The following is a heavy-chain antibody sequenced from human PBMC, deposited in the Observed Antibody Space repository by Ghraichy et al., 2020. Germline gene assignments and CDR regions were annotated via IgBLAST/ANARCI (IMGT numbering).Heavy chain of an antibody. D-gene: IGHD6-19*01. CDR1: GGSFSSYY. Sequence: SQTLSLTCAFYGGSFSSYYWTWIRQPPGKGLEWIGELNHGGSTNYNPSLKSRVTISVDTSKNQFSLKLSSVTAADTAVYYCERVSSGWPRFDYWGQGTLVTVSS. CDR2: LNHGGST. J-gene: IGHJ4*02. CDR3: ERVSSGWPRFDY. V-gene: IGHV4-34*01.